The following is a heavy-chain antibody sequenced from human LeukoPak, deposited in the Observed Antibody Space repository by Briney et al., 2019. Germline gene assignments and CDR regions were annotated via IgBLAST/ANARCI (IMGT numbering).Heavy chain of an antibody. V-gene: IGHV1-24*01. Sequence: ASVKVSCKVSGYTLTELSMHWVRQAPGKGLEWMGGFDPEDGETIYAQKFQGRDTMTEDTSTDTAYMELSSLRSEDTAVYYCATALPNYDILTGLDHWGQGTLVTVSS. D-gene: IGHD3-9*01. CDR1: GYTLTELS. CDR2: FDPEDGET. CDR3: ATALPNYDILTGLDH. J-gene: IGHJ4*02.